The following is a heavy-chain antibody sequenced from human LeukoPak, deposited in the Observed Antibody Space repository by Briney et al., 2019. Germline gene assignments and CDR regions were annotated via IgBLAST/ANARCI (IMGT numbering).Heavy chain of an antibody. V-gene: IGHV4-39*01. D-gene: IGHD1-1*01. CDR1: GGSISSSSHY. CDR3: ASEQGTGRYNWFDP. Sequence: SETLSLTCTVSGGSISSSSHYWGWIRQPPGKGLEWIGSIYYSGSTNYNPSLKSRVTISVDTSKNQFSLKLSSVTAADTAVYYCASEQGTGRYNWFDPWGQGTLVTVSS. J-gene: IGHJ5*02. CDR2: IYYSGST.